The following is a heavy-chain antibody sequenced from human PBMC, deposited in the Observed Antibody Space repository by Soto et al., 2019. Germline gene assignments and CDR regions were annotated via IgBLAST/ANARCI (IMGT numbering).Heavy chain of an antibody. J-gene: IGHJ4*02. Sequence: SDTLSLTCTTSGDTVSDNSAACNWIRQSPSRRLEWLGRTYYRSKWYNDYAVSVKSRITVTPDTSKNQFSLHLNSVTPEDTDVYYCEREFPYYVSSDSYLDYWGQGALATVSS. D-gene: IGHD3-16*01. CDR1: GDTVSDNSAA. CDR2: TYYRSKWYN. V-gene: IGHV6-1*01. CDR3: EREFPYYVSSDSYLDY.